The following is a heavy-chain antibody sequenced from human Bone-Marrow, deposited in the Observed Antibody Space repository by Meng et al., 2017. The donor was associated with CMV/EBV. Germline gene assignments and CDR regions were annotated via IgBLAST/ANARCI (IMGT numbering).Heavy chain of an antibody. D-gene: IGHD3-3*01. Sequence: GGSLRLSCAASGFTFSSYGMHWVRQAPGKGLEWVAFIRYDGSNKYYADSVKGRFTISRDNSKNTLYLQMNSLRAEDTAVYYCARDLRRVRPIFGVVISRGMDVWGQGTTVTGYS. V-gene: IGHV3-30*02. CDR1: GFTFSSYG. CDR2: IRYDGSNK. J-gene: IGHJ6*01. CDR3: ARDLRRVRPIFGVVISRGMDV.